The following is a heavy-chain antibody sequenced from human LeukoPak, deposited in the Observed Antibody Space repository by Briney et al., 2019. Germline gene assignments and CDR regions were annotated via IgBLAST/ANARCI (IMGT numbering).Heavy chain of an antibody. CDR1: GYTFTSYD. CDR2: MNPNSGNT. D-gene: IGHD2-2*01. J-gene: IGHJ6*03. CDR3: ARAVVPAAMVSYYYYMDV. Sequence: ASVKVSCKASGYTFTSYDINWVRQATGQGLEWMGWMNPNSGNTGYAQKFQGRVTMTRNTSISTAYMELSSLRSEDTAVYYCARAVVPAAMVSYYYYMDVWGKGTTVTISS. V-gene: IGHV1-8*01.